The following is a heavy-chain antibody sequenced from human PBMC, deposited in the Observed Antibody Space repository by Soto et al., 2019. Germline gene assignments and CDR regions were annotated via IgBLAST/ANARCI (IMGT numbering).Heavy chain of an antibody. CDR2: ISSSGSSI. J-gene: IGHJ4*02. D-gene: IGHD6-6*01. CDR1: GFTFRSYG. V-gene: IGHV3-23*01. Sequence: GGSLRLSCAASGFTFRSYGMRWVRRAPGKGLEWVSDISSSGSSIYHADSVKGRFTISRDNSKNTLYLQMNSLRAEDTAVYYCAKRSSSSTFDYWGQGTLVTVSS. CDR3: AKRSSSSTFDY.